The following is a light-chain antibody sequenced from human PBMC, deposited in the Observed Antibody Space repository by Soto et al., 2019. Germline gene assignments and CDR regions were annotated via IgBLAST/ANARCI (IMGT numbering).Light chain of an antibody. Sequence: ILLTQSPSSLSASVGDRVTITCRASQGIDSSFAWYQEKPGKAPKLLIYAASSLQSGVPSRFSGSGSGTDFTLTISSLQPEDFATYYCQQLHDYPITFGQGTRLEMK. CDR3: QQLHDYPIT. CDR1: QGIDSS. J-gene: IGKJ5*01. V-gene: IGKV1-9*01. CDR2: AAS.